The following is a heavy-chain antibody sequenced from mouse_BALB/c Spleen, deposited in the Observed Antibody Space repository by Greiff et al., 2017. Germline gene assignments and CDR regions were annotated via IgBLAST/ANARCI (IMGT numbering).Heavy chain of an antibody. CDR1: GFTFTDYY. D-gene: IGHD1-1*01. CDR3: ARERGFTTVAARGTIDY. CDR2: IRNKANGYTT. J-gene: IGHJ4*01. V-gene: IGHV7-3*02. Sequence: EVKLVESGGGLVQHGGSLRLSCATSGFTFTDYYMSWVRQPPGKALEWLGFIRNKANGYTTEYSASVKGRFTISRDNSQSILYLQMNTLRAEDSATYYCARERGFTTVAARGTIDYRGQGASVTVSS.